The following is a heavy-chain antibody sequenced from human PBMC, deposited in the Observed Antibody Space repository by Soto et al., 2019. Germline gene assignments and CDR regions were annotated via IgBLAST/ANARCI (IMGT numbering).Heavy chain of an antibody. CDR3: AADDPFRHYYYYGMDV. J-gene: IGHJ6*02. CDR2: IVVGSGNT. Sequence: EASVKVSCKASGFTFTSSAVQWVRQARGQRLEWIGWIVVGSGNTNYAQKFQERVTITRDMSTSTAYMELSSLRSEDTAVYYCAADDPFRHYYYYGMDVWGQGTTVTVSS. CDR1: GFTFTSSA. V-gene: IGHV1-58*01.